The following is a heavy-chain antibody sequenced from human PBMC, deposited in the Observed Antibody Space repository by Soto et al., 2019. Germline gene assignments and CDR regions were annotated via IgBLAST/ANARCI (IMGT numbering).Heavy chain of an antibody. V-gene: IGHV3-30*18. J-gene: IGHJ4*02. CDR3: AKVACERKNQYYFDY. CDR2: ISYDGSNK. CDR1: GFTFSSYG. Sequence: EGSLRLSCAASGFTFSSYGMHWVRQAPGKGLEWVAVISYDGSNKYYADSVKGRFTISRDNSKNTLYLQMNSLRAEDTAVYYCAKVACERKNQYYFDYWGQGTLVTVSS.